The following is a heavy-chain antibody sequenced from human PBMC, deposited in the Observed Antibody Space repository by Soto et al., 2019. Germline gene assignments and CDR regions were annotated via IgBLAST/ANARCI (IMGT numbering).Heavy chain of an antibody. CDR1: GFTFSSYA. CDR2: ISGSGDST. V-gene: IGHV3-23*01. J-gene: IGHJ4*02. Sequence: EVQLLESGGGLVQPGGSLRLSCAASGFTFSSYAMRWVRQAPGKGLEWVSAISGSGDSTYYADSVKGRFTVSSDNSKNTLYLQMNSLRAEDTAVYYCARRGSGSYDDYWGQGTLVTVCS. D-gene: IGHD1-26*01. CDR3: ARRGSGSYDDY.